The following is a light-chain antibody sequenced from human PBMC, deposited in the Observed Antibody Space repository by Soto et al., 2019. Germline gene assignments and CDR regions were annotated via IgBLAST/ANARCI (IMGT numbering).Light chain of an antibody. Sequence: DIVMTQSPDSLAVSPGERATINCKSSQSLVHSSNNKNYLIWYQQKPGQPPKLLIYWASTQESGVPERFSGSGSGTDFTLTISSLQTEDAAVYFCQQYYGSPVTFGGGTKVEIK. V-gene: IGKV4-1*01. CDR1: QSLVHSSNNKNY. CDR3: QQYYGSPVT. J-gene: IGKJ4*01. CDR2: WAS.